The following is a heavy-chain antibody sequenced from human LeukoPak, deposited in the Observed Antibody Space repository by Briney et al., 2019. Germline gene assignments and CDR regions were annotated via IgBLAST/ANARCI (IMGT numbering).Heavy chain of an antibody. Sequence: PGGSLRLSCAASGFTFSSYSMNWVRQAPGKGLEWVSIISSGSSAIFSADALKGRFTISRDDAKNLLYLDMNSLRAEDTAVYYCAREILAPGKTHDYWGQGTLVTVSS. CDR2: ISSGSSAI. CDR3: AREILAPGKTHDY. V-gene: IGHV3-21*01. CDR1: GFTFSSYS. J-gene: IGHJ4*02.